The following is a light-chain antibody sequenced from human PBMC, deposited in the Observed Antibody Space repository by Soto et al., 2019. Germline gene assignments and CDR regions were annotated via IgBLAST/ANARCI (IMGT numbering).Light chain of an antibody. Sequence: EIEMTQSPATLSVSPGERATISCRASQSVSSNLAWYQQKPGQAPKLLIYGASTRPTGIPARFRGSGSGTELALTISSLQSEDFAVYYCQQYNNWTAVTFGHGTKLEIK. CDR1: QSVSSN. CDR2: GAS. CDR3: QQYNNWTAVT. V-gene: IGKV3-15*01. J-gene: IGKJ2*01.